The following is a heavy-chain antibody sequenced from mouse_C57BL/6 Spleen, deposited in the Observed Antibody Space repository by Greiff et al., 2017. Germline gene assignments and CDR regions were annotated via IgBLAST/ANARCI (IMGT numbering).Heavy chain of an antibody. CDR3: AEGATVVATPYAMDY. J-gene: IGHJ4*01. Sequence: VQLQQSGTELVKPGASVKLSCKASGYTFTSYWMHWVKQRPGQGLEWIGNINPSNGGTNYNEKFKSKATLTVDKSSSTAYMQLSSLTSEDSAVYYCAEGATVVATPYAMDYWGQGTSVTVSS. CDR1: GYTFTSYW. D-gene: IGHD1-1*01. V-gene: IGHV1-53*01. CDR2: INPSNGGT.